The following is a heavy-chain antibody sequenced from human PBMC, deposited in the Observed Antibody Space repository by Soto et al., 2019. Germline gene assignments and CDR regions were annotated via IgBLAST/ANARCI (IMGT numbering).Heavy chain of an antibody. V-gene: IGHV3-21*01. CDR1: GFTFSSYS. CDR3: ASPLLWFGEQPDAFDI. CDR2: ISSSSSYI. Sequence: EVQLVESGGGLVKPGGSLRLSCGASGFTFSSYSMNWVRQAPGKGLEWVSSISSSSSYIYYADSVKGRFTISRDNAKNSLYLQMNSLRAEDTAVYYCASPLLWFGEQPDAFDIWGQGTMVTVSS. D-gene: IGHD3-10*01. J-gene: IGHJ3*02.